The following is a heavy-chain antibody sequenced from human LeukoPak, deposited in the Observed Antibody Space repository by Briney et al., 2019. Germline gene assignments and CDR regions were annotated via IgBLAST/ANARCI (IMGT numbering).Heavy chain of an antibody. V-gene: IGHV3-23*01. D-gene: IGHD6-6*01. CDR3: ANFIAASATGFQH. Sequence: GGSLRLSCAASGITLSNYDMTWVRQAPGKGLEWVSDIRGSGGTYYADSVKGRFTLSRDNAKNTLYLQMSSLRAEGTAVYYCANFIAASATGFQHWGQGTPVTVSS. CDR2: IRGSGGT. CDR1: GITLSNYD. J-gene: IGHJ1*01.